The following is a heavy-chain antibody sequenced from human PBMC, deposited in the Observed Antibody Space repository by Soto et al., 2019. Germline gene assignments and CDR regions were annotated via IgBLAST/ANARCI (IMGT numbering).Heavy chain of an antibody. Sequence: ASVKVSCKASGYTFTGYYMHWVRQAPGQGLEWMGWINPNSGGTNYAQKFQGWVTMTRDTSISTAYMELSRLRSDDTAVYYCARDSDFCSGYYAPGGIYGMEVWGQGTTVTVSS. CDR1: GYTFTGYY. CDR2: INPNSGGT. V-gene: IGHV1-2*04. CDR3: ARDSDFCSGYYAPGGIYGMEV. D-gene: IGHD3-3*01. J-gene: IGHJ6*02.